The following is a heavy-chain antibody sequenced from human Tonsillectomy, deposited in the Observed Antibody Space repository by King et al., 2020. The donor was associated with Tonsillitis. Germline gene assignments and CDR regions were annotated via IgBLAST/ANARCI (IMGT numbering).Heavy chain of an antibody. D-gene: IGHD6-19*01. CDR3: AKDWAVAGTYPPYDAFDI. CDR1: GFTFKNYA. J-gene: IGHJ3*02. CDR2: ITGDRYNT. Sequence: VQLVESGGAVVQPGGSLRLSCAASGFTFKNYAMHWVRQPLGKGLEWVSLITGDRYNTYYADSVRGRFIISRDDNKNSLYLEMNSLRTDDTALYYCAKDWAVAGTYPPYDAFDIWGQGTVVTVSS. V-gene: IGHV3-43*02.